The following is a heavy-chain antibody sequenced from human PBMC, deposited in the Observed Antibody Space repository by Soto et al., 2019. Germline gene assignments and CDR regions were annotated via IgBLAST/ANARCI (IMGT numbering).Heavy chain of an antibody. CDR3: AGERGGPTTSAFDI. V-gene: IGHV3-30*03. CDR1: GFTFSAYG. D-gene: IGHD1-26*01. Sequence: PGGSLRLSCAASGFTFSAYGIHWVRQAPGKGLEWVAVISHDGSNTNYADSVKGRFTFSRDNSKDTVYLQMNSLRAEDTAVYYCAGERGGPTTSAFDIWGQGTMVTVS. CDR2: ISHDGSNT. J-gene: IGHJ3*02.